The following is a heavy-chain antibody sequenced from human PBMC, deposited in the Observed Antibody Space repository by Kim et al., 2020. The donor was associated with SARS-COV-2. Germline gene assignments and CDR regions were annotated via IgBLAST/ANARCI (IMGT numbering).Heavy chain of an antibody. CDR2: ISYDGSNK. D-gene: IGHD1-26*01. CDR1: GFTFSSYG. CDR3: AKDLGGVGATSPVDY. J-gene: IGHJ4*02. Sequence: GGSLRLSCAASGFTFSSYGMHWVRQAPGKGLEWVAVISYDGSNKYYADSVKGRFTISRDNSKNTLYLQMNSLRAEDTAVYYCAKDLGGVGATSPVDYWGQGTLVTVSS. V-gene: IGHV3-30*18.